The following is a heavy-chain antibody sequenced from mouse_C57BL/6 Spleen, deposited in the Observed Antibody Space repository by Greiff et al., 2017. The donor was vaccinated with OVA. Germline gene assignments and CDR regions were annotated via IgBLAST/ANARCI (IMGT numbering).Heavy chain of an antibody. CDR1: GYTFTDYE. CDR2: IDPETGGT. J-gene: IGHJ3*01. Sequence: VQRVESGAELVRPGASVTLSCKASGYTFTDYEMHWVKQTPVHGLEWIGAIDPETGGTAYNQKFKGKAILTADKSSSTAYMELRSLTSEDSAVYYCTRPYYSNYVWFAYWGQGTLVTVSA. V-gene: IGHV1-15*01. CDR3: TRPYYSNYVWFAY. D-gene: IGHD2-5*01.